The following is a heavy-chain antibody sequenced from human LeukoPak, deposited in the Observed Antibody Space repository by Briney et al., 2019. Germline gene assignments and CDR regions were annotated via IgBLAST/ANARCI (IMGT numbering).Heavy chain of an antibody. Sequence: GGSLRLSCAASGFTVSSNYMSWVRQAPGKGLEWVSVIYSGGSTYYADSVKGRFTVSRDNSKNTLYLQMNSLRAEDTAVYYCARDISSPFDYWGQGTLVTVSS. J-gene: IGHJ4*02. CDR3: ARDISSPFDY. CDR2: IYSGGST. CDR1: GFTVSSNY. V-gene: IGHV3-66*01.